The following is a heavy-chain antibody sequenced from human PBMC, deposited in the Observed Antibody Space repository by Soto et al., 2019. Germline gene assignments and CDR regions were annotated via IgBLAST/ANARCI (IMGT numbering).Heavy chain of an antibody. CDR3: AHSVVAGLGYYFDY. Sequence: QITLKESGPTLVKPTQTLTLTCTFSGFSLSTTRVAVGWIRQPPGKALEWLALIYWDDAKRYSPFLKSRLTITKHTSKITVVITMTNIDPVDTATYYCAHSVVAGLGYYFDYWGQGTLVTVSS. D-gene: IGHD6-19*01. CDR2: IYWDDAK. J-gene: IGHJ4*02. V-gene: IGHV2-5*02. CDR1: GFSLSTTRVA.